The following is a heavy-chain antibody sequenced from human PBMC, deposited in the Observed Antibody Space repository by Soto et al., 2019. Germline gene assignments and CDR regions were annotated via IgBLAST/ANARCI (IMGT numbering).Heavy chain of an antibody. J-gene: IGHJ4*02. CDR1: GFIFSDYG. D-gene: IGHD3-16*02. CDR3: AKVMTTFGRVLVTSRYPLDY. V-gene: IGHV3-30*02. CDR2: IRFDGTNS. Sequence: PXGSLSLSCASSGFIFSDYGMEWVGQAPGKGLEWVAVIRFDGTNSHYGDSVKGRFTISRDNSKNTLYLQMSSLRPEDTAVYYCAKVMTTFGRVLVTSRYPLDYWGQRTLVTVSS.